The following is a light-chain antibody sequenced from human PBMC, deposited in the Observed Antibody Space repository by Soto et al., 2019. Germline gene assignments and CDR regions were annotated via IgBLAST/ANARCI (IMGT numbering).Light chain of an antibody. Sequence: DIPMTQSPSSLSASVGDRVTITCRASQSISSYLNWHQQKPGKAPKLLIYAASSLQSGVPSRFSGSGSGTDFTLTISSLQPEDFATYYCQQSYSTPPLTFGGGTKVEIK. CDR3: QQSYSTPPLT. V-gene: IGKV1-39*01. CDR1: QSISSY. CDR2: AAS. J-gene: IGKJ4*01.